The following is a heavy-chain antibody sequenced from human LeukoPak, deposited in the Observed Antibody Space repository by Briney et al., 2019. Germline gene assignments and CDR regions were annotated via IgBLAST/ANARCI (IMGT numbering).Heavy chain of an antibody. Sequence: AGGSLRLSCAASGFTFSSYAMHWVRQAPGKGLEWVAVISYDGSNKYYADSVKGRFTISRDNSKNTLYLQMNSLRAEDTAVYYCARGYYDILTGLALDYWGQGTLVTVSS. CDR3: ARGYYDILTGLALDY. CDR2: ISYDGSNK. CDR1: GFTFSSYA. J-gene: IGHJ4*02. V-gene: IGHV3-30-3*01. D-gene: IGHD3-9*01.